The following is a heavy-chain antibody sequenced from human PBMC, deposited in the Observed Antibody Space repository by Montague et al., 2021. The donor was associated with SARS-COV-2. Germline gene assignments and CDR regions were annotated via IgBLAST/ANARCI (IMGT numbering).Heavy chain of an antibody. CDR1: GGSISTYY. V-gene: IGHV4-59*08. J-gene: IGHJ6*02. CDR3: ARGPLIGGYDPDGMDV. Sequence: SETLSLTCTVSGGSISTYYWSWIRQPPGKGLEWIGYIYYSGTANCNPSLKSRVTISVDTSKNQFSLKVRSVTAADTAVYYCARGPLIGGYDPDGMDVWGQGTTVTVSS. CDR2: IYYSGTA. D-gene: IGHD5-12*01.